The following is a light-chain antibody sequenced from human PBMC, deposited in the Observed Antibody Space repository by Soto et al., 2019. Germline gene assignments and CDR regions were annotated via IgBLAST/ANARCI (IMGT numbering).Light chain of an antibody. CDR1: SSNIGAGYP. Sequence: QSVLTQPPSVSGAPGQRVTISCIGSSSNIGAGYPVHWYQQVPGTAPKLLIYGNTNRPSGVPDRFSGSNSGTSASLAITGLQAEDEADYYCQTYDSSLSGWVFGGGTKVTVL. CDR2: GNT. V-gene: IGLV1-40*01. J-gene: IGLJ3*02. CDR3: QTYDSSLSGWV.